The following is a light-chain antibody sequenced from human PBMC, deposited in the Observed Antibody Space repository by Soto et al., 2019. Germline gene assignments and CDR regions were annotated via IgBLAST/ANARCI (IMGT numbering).Light chain of an antibody. J-gene: IGKJ1*01. CDR2: DAS. CDR1: QSIGSW. CDR3: QQYFSSRT. Sequence: DIQLTQSPSTLSASVGDRVTITCRASQSIGSWLAWYQQKAGKAPKFLIYDASSLESGVPSRFSGSGSGTEFTLTINSLQPDDFATYYCQQYFSSRTFGQGTKVDIK. V-gene: IGKV1-5*01.